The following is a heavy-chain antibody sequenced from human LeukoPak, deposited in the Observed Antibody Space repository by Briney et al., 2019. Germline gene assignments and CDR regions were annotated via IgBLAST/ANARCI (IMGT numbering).Heavy chain of an antibody. CDR1: GGTFSSYV. CDR2: IIPILGIA. Sequence: SVKVSCTASGGTFSSYVISWVRQAPGQGLGWMGRIIPILGIANYAQKFQGRVTITADKSTSTAYMELSSLRSEDTAVYYCASPPADYYDSRDYFDYWGQGTLVTVSS. CDR3: ASPPADYYDSRDYFDY. D-gene: IGHD3-22*01. J-gene: IGHJ4*01. V-gene: IGHV1-69*04.